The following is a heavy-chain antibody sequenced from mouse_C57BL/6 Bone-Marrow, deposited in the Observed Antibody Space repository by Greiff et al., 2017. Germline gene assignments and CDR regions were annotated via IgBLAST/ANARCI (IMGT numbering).Heavy chain of an antibody. Sequence: EVMLVESGGDLVKPGGSLKLSYAASGFTFSSYGMSWVRQTPDKRLEWVATISSGGSYTYYPDSVKGRFTISRDNAKNTLYLQMSSLKSEDTAMYYCARDGYYAWFAYWGQGTLVTVSA. J-gene: IGHJ3*01. D-gene: IGHD2-3*01. CDR1: GFTFSSYG. CDR2: ISSGGSYT. V-gene: IGHV5-6*02. CDR3: ARDGYYAWFAY.